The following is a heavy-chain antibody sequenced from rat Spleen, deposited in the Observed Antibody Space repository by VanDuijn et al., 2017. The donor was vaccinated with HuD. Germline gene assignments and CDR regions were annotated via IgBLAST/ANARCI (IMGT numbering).Heavy chain of an antibody. J-gene: IGHJ3*01. CDR2: ITNASGGT. D-gene: IGHD1-6*01. CDR1: GFTFSDYN. Sequence: EVQLVESGGGLVQPGRSLKLYCAASGFTFSDYNMAWVRQAPGKGLEWVASITNASGGTHYPDSVKGRFTISRDVAKSTPYLHMNSLTSEDKDTYYWETGPRILRIDWFVYWGQRTLVTVPS. CDR3: ETGPRILRIDWFVY. V-gene: IGHV5S10*01.